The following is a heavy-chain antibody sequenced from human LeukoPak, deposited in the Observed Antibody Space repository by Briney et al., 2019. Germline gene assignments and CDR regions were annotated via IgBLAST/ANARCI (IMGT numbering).Heavy chain of an antibody. Sequence: PSETLSLTCAVYGGSFSGYYWSWIRQPPGKGLEWIGEINHSGSTNYNPSLKSRVTISVDTSKNQFSLKLSSVTAADTAVYYCAGSTSTYYYYGMDVWGKGTTVTVSS. CDR2: INHSGST. CDR1: GGSFSGYY. CDR3: AGSTSTYYYYGMDV. D-gene: IGHD5-24*01. V-gene: IGHV4-34*01. J-gene: IGHJ6*04.